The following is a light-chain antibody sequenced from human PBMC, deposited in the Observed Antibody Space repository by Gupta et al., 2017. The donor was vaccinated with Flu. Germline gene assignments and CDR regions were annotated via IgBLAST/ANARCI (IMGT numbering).Light chain of an antibody. CDR3: QHEDSSPIT. CDR1: QGISSY. CDR2: AAS. J-gene: IGKJ2*01. Sequence: AIRMTQSPSSFSASTGDRVTITCRASQGISSYLAWYQQKPGKAPKLLIYAASTLQSGVPSRFSGSGSGTDFTLTISCLQSEDFATYYCQHEDSSPITFGQGTKMEIK. V-gene: IGKV1-8*01.